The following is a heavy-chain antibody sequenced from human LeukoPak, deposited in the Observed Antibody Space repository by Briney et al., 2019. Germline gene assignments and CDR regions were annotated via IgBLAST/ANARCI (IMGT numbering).Heavy chain of an antibody. CDR1: GYTFTGYY. V-gene: IGHV1-2*02. J-gene: IGHJ1*01. D-gene: IGHD6-19*01. CDR2: INPNSGGT. Sequence: GASVKVSCKASGYTFTGYYVHWVRQAPGQGLEWMGWINPNSGGTNYAQKFQGRVTITADESTSTAYMELSSLRSEDTAVYYCARILSSSWYEYFHHWGQGTLVTVSS. CDR3: ARILSSSWYEYFHH.